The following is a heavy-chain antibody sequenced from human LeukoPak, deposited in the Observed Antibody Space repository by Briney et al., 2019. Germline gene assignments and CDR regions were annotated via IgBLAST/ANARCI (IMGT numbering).Heavy chain of an antibody. CDR2: ISAYSGNT. CDR3: ARDAYSRSSNFDH. CDR1: GYTFTKYA. J-gene: IGHJ4*02. D-gene: IGHD6-6*01. V-gene: IGHV1-18*01. Sequence: ASVKVSCKASGYTFTKYAVTSVRQAPGQGLEWLGWISAYSGNTNYAQKVQDRVTMTTDTSTTTAYMELRNLRFDDTAVYYCARDAYSRSSNFDHWGQGTLVTVSS.